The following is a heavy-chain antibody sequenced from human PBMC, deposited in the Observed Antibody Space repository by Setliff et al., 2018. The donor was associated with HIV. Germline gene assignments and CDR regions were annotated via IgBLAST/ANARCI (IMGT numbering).Heavy chain of an antibody. CDR3: ARELTGQIDAFDI. CDR2: IYTSGST. CDR1: GGSISSYY. D-gene: IGHD7-27*01. Sequence: PSETLSLTCTVSGGSISSYYWSWIRQPPGKGLEWIGYIYTSGSTNYNPSLKSRVTISVDTSKNQFSLKLSSVTAADTAVYYCARELTGQIDAFDIWAKGQWSPSPQ. V-gene: IGHV4-4*08. J-gene: IGHJ3*02.